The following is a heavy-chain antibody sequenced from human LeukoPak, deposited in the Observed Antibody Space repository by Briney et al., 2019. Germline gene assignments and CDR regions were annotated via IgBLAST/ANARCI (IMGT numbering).Heavy chain of an antibody. D-gene: IGHD3-22*01. CDR3: ARGRRVLKGVVVIPDALDI. CDR2: ISSDGNSN. Sequence: PGGSLRLSCAASGFTFSTYGVHWVRQAPGKGLEWVTFISSDGNSNYYADSVKGRFTMSRDNSKNTLSLQMDNLGAEDTAVYYCARGRRVLKGVVVIPDALDIWGQGTMVTVSS. CDR1: GFTFSTYG. V-gene: IGHV3-30*19. J-gene: IGHJ3*02.